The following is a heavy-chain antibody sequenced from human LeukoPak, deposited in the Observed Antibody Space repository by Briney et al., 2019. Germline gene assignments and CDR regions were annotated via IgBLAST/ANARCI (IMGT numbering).Heavy chain of an antibody. Sequence: SVKVSCKASGYTFTSYGISWVRQAPGQGLEWMGRIIPILGIANYAQKFQGRVTITADKSTSTAYMELSSLRSEDTAVYYCARGGDFWSGYSFDYWGQGTLVTVSS. CDR2: IIPILGIA. D-gene: IGHD3-3*01. CDR1: GYTFTSYG. J-gene: IGHJ4*02. CDR3: ARGGDFWSGYSFDY. V-gene: IGHV1-69*04.